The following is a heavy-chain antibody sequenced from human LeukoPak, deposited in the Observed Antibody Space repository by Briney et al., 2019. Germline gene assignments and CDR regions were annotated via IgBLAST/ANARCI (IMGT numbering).Heavy chain of an antibody. CDR1: DGSISSYY. V-gene: IGHV4-59*01. Sequence: SETLSLTCTVSDGSISSYYWSWIRQPPGKGLEWIGYIYYSGSTNYNPSLKSRVTISVDTSKNQFSLKLSSVTAADTAVYYCARETLSDFWSGYYSWGQGTLVTVSS. D-gene: IGHD3-3*01. J-gene: IGHJ4*02. CDR2: IYYSGST. CDR3: ARETLSDFWSGYYS.